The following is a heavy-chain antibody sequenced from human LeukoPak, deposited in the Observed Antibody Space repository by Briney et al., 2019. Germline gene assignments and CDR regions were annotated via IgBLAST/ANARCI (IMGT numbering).Heavy chain of an antibody. CDR1: GFTFSSYA. D-gene: IGHD1-1*01. J-gene: IGHJ4*02. CDR3: AKDQFYRPNAFDY. CDR2: ISGSGGST. V-gene: IGHV3-23*01. Sequence: GGSLRLSCAASGFTFSSYAMSWVRQAPGKGLEWVSAISGSGGSTYYADSVKGWFTISRDNSKNTLYLQMNSLRAEDTAVYYCAKDQFYRPNAFDYWGQGTMVTVSS.